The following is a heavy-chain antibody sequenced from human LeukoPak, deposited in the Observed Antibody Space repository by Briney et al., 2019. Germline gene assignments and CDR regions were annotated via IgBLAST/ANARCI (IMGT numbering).Heavy chain of an antibody. CDR2: FDPEDGET. Sequence: ASVKVSCKVSGYTLTELSMHWVRQAPGKGLEWMGGFDPEDGETIYAQKFQGRVTMTEDTSTDTAYMELSSLRSEDTAVYYCARGKDYDFWSGDYYYYYYMDVWGKGTTVTVSS. CDR3: ARGKDYDFWSGDYYYYYYMDV. J-gene: IGHJ6*03. CDR1: GYTLTELS. V-gene: IGHV1-24*01. D-gene: IGHD3-3*01.